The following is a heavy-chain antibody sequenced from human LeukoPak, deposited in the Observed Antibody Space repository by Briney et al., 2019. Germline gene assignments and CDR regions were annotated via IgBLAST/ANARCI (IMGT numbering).Heavy chain of an antibody. Sequence: KPGGSLRLSCAASGFTFSSYSMNWVRQAPGKGLEWVSSSSSSSSYIYYADSVKGRFTISRDNAKNSLYLQMNSLRAEDTAVYYCARDTDTMVRGVIGVAAFDIWGQGTMITVSS. CDR1: GFTFSSYS. J-gene: IGHJ3*02. D-gene: IGHD3-10*01. V-gene: IGHV3-21*01. CDR3: ARDTDTMVRGVIGVAAFDI. CDR2: SSSSSSYI.